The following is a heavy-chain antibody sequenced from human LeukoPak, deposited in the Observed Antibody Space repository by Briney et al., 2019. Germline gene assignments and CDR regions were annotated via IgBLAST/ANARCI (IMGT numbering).Heavy chain of an antibody. CDR2: SSSIGGRT. Sequence: GGSLRLSCAASGFTFSSHGMNWVRQAPGKGLEWVSGSSSIGGRTYYADSVKGRFTISRDNAKNSLYLQMNSLRAEDTAVYYCARDGTIDYWGQGTLVTVSS. CDR1: GFTFSSHG. J-gene: IGHJ4*02. V-gene: IGHV3-23*01. CDR3: ARDGTIDY. D-gene: IGHD1-1*01.